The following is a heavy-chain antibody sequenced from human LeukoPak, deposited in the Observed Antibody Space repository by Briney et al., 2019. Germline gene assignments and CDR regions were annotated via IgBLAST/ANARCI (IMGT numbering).Heavy chain of an antibody. J-gene: IGHJ4*02. V-gene: IGHV1-18*01. Sequence: ASVKVSCKTSGYTFIRYGITWVRQAPGQGLEWMGWISAYNGNTNYAQKLQGRVTMTTDTSTSTAYMELRSLRSDDTAVYYCARGYYYDSSGYYYDRLAPSNTNADYWGQGTLVTVSS. CDR2: ISAYNGNT. D-gene: IGHD3-22*01. CDR1: GYTFIRYG. CDR3: ARGYYYDSSGYYYDRLAPSNTNADY.